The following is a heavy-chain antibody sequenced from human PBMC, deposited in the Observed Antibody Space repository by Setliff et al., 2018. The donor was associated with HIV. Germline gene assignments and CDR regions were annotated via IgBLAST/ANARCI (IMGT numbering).Heavy chain of an antibody. J-gene: IGHJ4*02. CDR3: ATDCAVVGGTGSLDS. D-gene: IGHD1-26*01. V-gene: IGHV3-48*01. Sequence: GGSLRLSCAASGFTFSDYNMNWVRQAPGRGLEWVSYISSDGSTIYYAGSVKGRFTMSRDNAKNSLYLHMSSLGVEDTAVYYCATDCAVVGGTGSLDSWGQGTLVTVSS. CDR1: GFTFSDYN. CDR2: ISSDGSTI.